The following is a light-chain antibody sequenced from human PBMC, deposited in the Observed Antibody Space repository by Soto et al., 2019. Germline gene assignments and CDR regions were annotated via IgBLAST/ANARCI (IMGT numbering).Light chain of an antibody. J-gene: IGKJ1*01. V-gene: IGKV1-5*03. CDR3: QQYNSYPWT. Sequence: DIQMTQSPSSLSASVGDRVTITCRASQSISHFVNWYQQRPGKAPKFLIYKASTLESGVPSNFSGSGSGTEFTLTISSLQPEDFATYYCQQYNSYPWTFGQGTKVDVK. CDR1: QSISHF. CDR2: KAS.